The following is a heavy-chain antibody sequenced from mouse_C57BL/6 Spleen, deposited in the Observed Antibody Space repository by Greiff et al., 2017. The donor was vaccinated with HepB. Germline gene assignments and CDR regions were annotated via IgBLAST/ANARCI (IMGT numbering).Heavy chain of an antibody. J-gene: IGHJ3*01. D-gene: IGHD2-4*01. CDR1: GYTFTDYY. V-gene: IGHV1-19*01. Sequence: EVQLQQSGPVLVKPGASVKMSCKASGYTFTDYYMNWVKQSHGKSLEWIGVINPYNGGTSYNQKFKGKATLTVDKSSSTAYMELNSLTSEDSAVYYCGRSYYDYDGFAYWGQGTLVTVSA. CDR2: INPYNGGT. CDR3: GRSYYDYDGFAY.